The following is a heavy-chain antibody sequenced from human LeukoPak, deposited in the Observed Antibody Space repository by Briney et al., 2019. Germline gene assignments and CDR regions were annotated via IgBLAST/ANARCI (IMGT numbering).Heavy chain of an antibody. J-gene: IGHJ3*01. CDR1: GFTFSLYW. CDR2: IKEDGSKK. D-gene: IGHD4-17*01. CDR3: ARATRDDYGDVHDAFDV. Sequence: GGSLRLSCATSGFTFSLYWMNWVRQAPGKGLEWVANIKEDGSKKYYVESVKGRFTIPRDNAKNSVFLQMNTLRADDTAVYYCARATRDDYGDVHDAFDVWGQGTMVAVSS. V-gene: IGHV3-7*01.